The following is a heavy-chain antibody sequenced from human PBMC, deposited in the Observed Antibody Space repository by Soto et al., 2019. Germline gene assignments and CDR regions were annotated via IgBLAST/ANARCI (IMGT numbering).Heavy chain of an antibody. V-gene: IGHV4-31*03. D-gene: IGHD3-10*01. CDR1: GGSISSGGYY. J-gene: IGHJ5*02. CDR3: ARAGLWVVRGKNNWFDP. CDR2: IYHSGST. Sequence: SETLSLTCTVSGGSISSGGYYWSWIRQHPGKGLEWIGYIYHSGSTYYNPSLKSRVTISVDTSKNQFSLKLSSVTAADTAVYYCARAGLWVVRGKNNWFDPWGQGTLVTVSS.